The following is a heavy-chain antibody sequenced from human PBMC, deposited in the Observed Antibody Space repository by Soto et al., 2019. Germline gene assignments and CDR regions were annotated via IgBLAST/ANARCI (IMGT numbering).Heavy chain of an antibody. CDR2: MYHSGST. CDR1: GGSISSGGYS. Sequence: QLQLQESGSGLVKPSQTLSLTCAVSGGSISSGGYSWSWIRQPPGKGLEWIGYMYHSGSTYYNPSLMRRVTLPIDRSKNQFSLKLSSVTAADTAVYYCARVPAYWGQGILVTVSS. V-gene: IGHV4-30-2*01. D-gene: IGHD2-2*01. CDR3: ARVPAY. J-gene: IGHJ4*02.